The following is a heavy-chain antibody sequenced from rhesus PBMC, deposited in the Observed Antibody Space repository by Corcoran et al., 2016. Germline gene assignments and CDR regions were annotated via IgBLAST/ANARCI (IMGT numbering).Heavy chain of an antibody. V-gene: IGHV2S1*01. Sequence: QVTLKESGPALVKPTQTLALTCTFYGFSLSTRDMGVGWIRQPPGQALEWVARIYWEDDKVYTTSLKNKLTLSKDTSREQVVLVMTNVDPEDTGTYYCARVFWYDHKLHFDGWGAGVRVTVSS. CDR1: GFSLSTRDMG. CDR3: ARVFWYDHKLHFDG. CDR2: IYWEDDK. J-gene: IGHJ5-1*01. D-gene: IGHD6-31*01.